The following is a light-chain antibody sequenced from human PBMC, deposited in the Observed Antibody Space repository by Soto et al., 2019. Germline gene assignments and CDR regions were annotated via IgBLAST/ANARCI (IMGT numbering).Light chain of an antibody. CDR1: QSVSNNY. CDR3: QQYGSSPLT. Sequence: EIVLTQSPGTLSLSPGERATLSCRASQSVSNNYLAWYQQKPGQAPRLLIYGASSRATGTPDRFSGSGSGTQFTLTISRLEPEDFAVYYCQQYGSSPLTFGGGTKVDIK. V-gene: IGKV3-20*01. CDR2: GAS. J-gene: IGKJ4*01.